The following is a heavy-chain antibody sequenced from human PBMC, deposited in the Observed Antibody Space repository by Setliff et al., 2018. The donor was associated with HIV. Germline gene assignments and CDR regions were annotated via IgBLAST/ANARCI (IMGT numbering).Heavy chain of an antibody. V-gene: IGHV1-2*02. D-gene: IGHD5-12*01. J-gene: IGHJ3*02. Sequence: VKVSCKASGYTFTGYYIHWVRQAPGQGLEWMGWIYPNSGDTKYAQKFQGRVTMTRDTSISTAYMELSRLRSDDTAVYYCARDTLNGYNYPGDAFDIWGQGTMVTVSS. CDR2: IYPNSGDT. CDR1: GYTFTGYY. CDR3: ARDTLNGYNYPGDAFDI.